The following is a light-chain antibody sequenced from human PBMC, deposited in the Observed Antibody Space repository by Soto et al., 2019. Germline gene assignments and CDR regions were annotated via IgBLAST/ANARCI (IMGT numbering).Light chain of an antibody. V-gene: IGLV1-40*01. CDR3: QSYDSSLSGWV. CDR2: GNS. J-gene: IGLJ3*02. CDR1: SSNIGAGYG. Sequence: QSVLEQPPSVSGAPGQRVTISCTGSSSNIGAGYGVHWYQQLPGTAPKLLIYGNSNRPSGVPDRFSGSKSGTSASLAITGLQAEDEADYHCQSYDSSLSGWVFGGGTKLTVL.